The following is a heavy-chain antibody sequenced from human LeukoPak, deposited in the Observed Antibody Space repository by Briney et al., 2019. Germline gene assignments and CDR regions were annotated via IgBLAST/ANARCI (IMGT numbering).Heavy chain of an antibody. CDR3: ARGSTGGYGDF. D-gene: IGHD2-8*02. CDR2: IYYSGST. CDR1: GGSVSSGSYY. V-gene: IGHV4-61*01. Sequence: SETLSLTCTVSGGSVSSGSYYWSWIRQPPGKGLEWIGYIYYSGSTNYNPSLKSRVTISVDTSKNQFSLKLSSVTAADTAVYYCARGSTGGYGDFWGQGTLVTVSS. J-gene: IGHJ4*02.